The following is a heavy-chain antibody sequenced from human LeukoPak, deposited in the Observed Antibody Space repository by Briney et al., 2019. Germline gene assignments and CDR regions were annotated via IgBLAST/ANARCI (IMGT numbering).Heavy chain of an antibody. Sequence: GGSLRLSCAASGFTSSNYWMSWVRQAPGKGLEWVGNINQGGSQKYYVDSVKGRFTLSRDIAENSLFLQLNNLRVDDTALYYCARGSTMDYYTLDIWGQGTLVTVSS. CDR2: INQGGSQK. CDR3: ARGSTMDYYTLDI. CDR1: GFTSSNYW. J-gene: IGHJ3*02. V-gene: IGHV3-7*01. D-gene: IGHD3-10*01.